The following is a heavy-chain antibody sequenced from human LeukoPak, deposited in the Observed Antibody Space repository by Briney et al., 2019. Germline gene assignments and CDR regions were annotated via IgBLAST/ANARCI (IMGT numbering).Heavy chain of an antibody. V-gene: IGHV4-39*01. Sequence: SETLSLTCTVSGGSINSYRYYWGWIRQPPGKGLEWIGSIYYSGSSYYNPSLKSRVTISVDTSKNQFSLKLSSVTAADTAVYYCARTRYYYNSRSYGAPYYFDYWGQGTLVTVSS. CDR1: GGSINSYRYY. J-gene: IGHJ4*02. CDR2: IYYSGSS. CDR3: ARTRYYYNSRSYGAPYYFDY. D-gene: IGHD3-10*01.